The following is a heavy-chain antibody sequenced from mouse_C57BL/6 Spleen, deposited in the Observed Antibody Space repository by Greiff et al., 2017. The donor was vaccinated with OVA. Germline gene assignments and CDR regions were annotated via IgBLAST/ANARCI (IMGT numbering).Heavy chain of an antibody. CDR2: INPYNGGT. CDR3: ARENSGHYFDY. V-gene: IGHV1-19*01. CDR1: GYTFTDYY. Sequence: SGPVLVKPGASVKMSCKASGYTFTDYYMNWVKQSHGKSLEWIGVINPYNGGTSYNQKFKGKATLTVDKSSSTAYMELNSLTSEDSAVYYCARENSGHYFDYWGQGTTLTVSS. J-gene: IGHJ2*01.